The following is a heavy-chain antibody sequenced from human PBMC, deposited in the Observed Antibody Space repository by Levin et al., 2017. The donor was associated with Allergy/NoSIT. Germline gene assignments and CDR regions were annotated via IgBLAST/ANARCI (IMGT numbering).Heavy chain of an antibody. J-gene: IGHJ3*02. V-gene: IGHV3-30*18. CDR3: AKEQWLVLSAFDI. Sequence: LSLTCAASGFTFSSYGMHWVRQAPGKGLEWVAVISYDGSNKYYADSVKGRFTISRDNSKNTLYLQMNSLRAEDTAVYYCAKEQWLVLSAFDIWGQGTMVTVSS. D-gene: IGHD6-19*01. CDR2: ISYDGSNK. CDR1: GFTFSSYG.